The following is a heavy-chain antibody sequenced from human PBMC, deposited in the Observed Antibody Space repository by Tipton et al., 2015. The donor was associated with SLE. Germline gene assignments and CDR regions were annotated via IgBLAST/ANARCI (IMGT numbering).Heavy chain of an antibody. D-gene: IGHD3/OR15-3a*01. Sequence: TLSLTCTVSGGSISSYYWNWIRQPPGKGLEWIGYTYYSGSTNYNPSLKSRVTISVDTSKNQFSLKLSSVTAADTAVYYCARGTGANFGYFDLWGRGSLFTVSS. CDR1: GGSISSYY. CDR3: ARGTGANFGYFDL. V-gene: IGHV4-59*01. CDR2: TYYSGST. J-gene: IGHJ2*01.